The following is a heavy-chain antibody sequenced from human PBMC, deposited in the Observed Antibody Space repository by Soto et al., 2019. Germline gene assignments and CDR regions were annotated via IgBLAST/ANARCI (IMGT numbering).Heavy chain of an antibody. CDR3: ARPLIGNTIDL. D-gene: IGHD1-7*01. V-gene: IGHV1-46*01. CDR1: GYTXFKYF. J-gene: IGHJ6*02. Sequence: SXKVSFKASGYTXFKYFIHLVRQAPGQGLEWIGIINPSRGSATYGPIFQGRVSLTTYMPTSTVYMELSRLRSEATAIYYCARPLIGNTIDLWGQGTSGTVSS. CDR2: INPSRGSA.